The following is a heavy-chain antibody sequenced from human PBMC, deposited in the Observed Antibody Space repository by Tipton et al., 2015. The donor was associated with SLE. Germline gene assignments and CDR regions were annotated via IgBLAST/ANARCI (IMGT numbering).Heavy chain of an antibody. CDR1: GGSISNDDYY. Sequence: TLSLTCTVSGGSISNDDYYWSWIRQPAGKGLEWIAYVYDTGYSNYNPSLKSRVTISVDPAKNQFSLKLTSVTAADTAVYYCAREMLTWRGAIIGVDVWGQGTSVNVSS. V-gene: IGHV4-61*09. CDR3: AREMLTWRGAIIGVDV. J-gene: IGHJ6*02. CDR2: VYDTGYS. D-gene: IGHD2-8*01.